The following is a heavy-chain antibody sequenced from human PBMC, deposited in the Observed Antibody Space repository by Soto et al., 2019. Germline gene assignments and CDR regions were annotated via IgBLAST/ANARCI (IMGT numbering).Heavy chain of an antibody. D-gene: IGHD4-17*01. CDR2: IIPILGIA. CDR3: ASLGDTTYYYYYYMDV. Sequence: SVKVSCKASGGTFSSYTISWVRQAPGQGLEWMGRIIPILGIANYAQKFQGRVTITADKSTSTAYMELSSLRSEDTAVYYCASLGDTTYYYYYYMDVWGKGTTVTVSS. J-gene: IGHJ6*03. V-gene: IGHV1-69*02. CDR1: GGTFSSYT.